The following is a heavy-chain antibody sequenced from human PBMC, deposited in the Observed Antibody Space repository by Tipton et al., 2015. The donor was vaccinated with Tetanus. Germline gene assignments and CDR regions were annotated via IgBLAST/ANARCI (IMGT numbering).Heavy chain of an antibody. CDR3: ARGKDGFGELSYSYNWFDP. D-gene: IGHD3-10*01. CDR1: GGTFSSYA. V-gene: IGHV1-69*06. CDR2: IIPIFGTA. J-gene: IGHJ5*02. Sequence: QLVQSGAEVKKPGSSVKVSCKASGGTFSSYAISWVRQAPGQGLEWMGGIIPIFGTANYAQKFQGRVTITADKSTSTAYMELSSLRSEDTAVYYCARGKDGFGELSYSYNWFDPWGQGTLVTVSS.